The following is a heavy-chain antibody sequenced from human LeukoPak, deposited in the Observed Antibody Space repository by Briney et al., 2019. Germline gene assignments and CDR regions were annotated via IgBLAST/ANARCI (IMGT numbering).Heavy chain of an antibody. CDR2: IRNKANSYTT. CDR3: ARLVGANN. D-gene: IGHD1-26*01. J-gene: IGHJ4*02. V-gene: IGHV3-72*01. CDR1: GFTFSDHD. Sequence: GGSLRLSCAASGFTFSDHDMDWVRQAPGKGLEWVGRIRNKANSYTTEYAASVKGRFTISRDDSQDSLYLQMNSLTAEDTAVYYCARLVGANNWGQGTLVTVSS.